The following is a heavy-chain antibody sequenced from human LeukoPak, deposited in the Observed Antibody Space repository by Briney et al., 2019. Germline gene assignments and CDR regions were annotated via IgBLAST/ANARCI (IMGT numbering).Heavy chain of an antibody. CDR1: GGSISSYY. D-gene: IGHD5-18*01. Sequence: SETLSLTCTVSGGSISSYYWSWIRQPPGKGLEWIGYIYYSGSTNYNPSLKSRVTISVDTSKNQFSLKLRSVTAADTAVYYCARCRGYSYGENWFDPWGQGTLVTVSS. CDR3: ARCRGYSYGENWFDP. CDR2: IYYSGST. V-gene: IGHV4-59*01. J-gene: IGHJ5*02.